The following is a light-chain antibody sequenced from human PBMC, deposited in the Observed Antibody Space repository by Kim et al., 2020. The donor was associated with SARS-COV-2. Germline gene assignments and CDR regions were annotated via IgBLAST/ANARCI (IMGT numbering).Light chain of an antibody. Sequence: GSPGEKATLPCRASHSVSSNLAWYQQKPGQAPRLLIYDTSIRASGIPARFSGSGSGTEFTLTISSLQSEDFAVYYCQEYNNWPALSFGGGTKLEI. V-gene: IGKV3D-15*01. J-gene: IGKJ4*01. CDR2: DTS. CDR3: QEYNNWPALS. CDR1: HSVSSN.